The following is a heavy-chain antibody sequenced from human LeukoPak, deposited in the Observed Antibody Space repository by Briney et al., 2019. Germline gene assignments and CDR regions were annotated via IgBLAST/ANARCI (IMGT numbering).Heavy chain of an antibody. CDR1: GDSISSSNSY. Sequence: SETLSLTCTVSGDSISSSNSYWGWIRQPPGKGLGRIGSVYYSGNTYYNASLKSRVTISVDTSKNQFSLKLRSVTAADTAVYYCARYSGSYPHDAFEIWGQGTMVTVSS. CDR2: VYYSGNT. J-gene: IGHJ3*02. D-gene: IGHD1-26*01. V-gene: IGHV4-39*07. CDR3: ARYSGSYPHDAFEI.